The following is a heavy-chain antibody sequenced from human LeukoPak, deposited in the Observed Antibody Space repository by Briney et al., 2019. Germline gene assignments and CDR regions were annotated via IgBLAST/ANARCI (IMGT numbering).Heavy chain of an antibody. CDR2: IYHSGST. Sequence: SETLSLTCAVSGGSISSGGYSWSWIRQPPGKGLEWIGYIYHSGSTYYNPSLKSRVTISVDRSKNQFSLKLSSVTAADTAVYYCARGPITMVRGVIGYWGQGTLVTVSS. J-gene: IGHJ4*02. CDR1: GGSISSGGYS. V-gene: IGHV4-30-2*01. D-gene: IGHD3-10*01. CDR3: ARGPITMVRGVIGY.